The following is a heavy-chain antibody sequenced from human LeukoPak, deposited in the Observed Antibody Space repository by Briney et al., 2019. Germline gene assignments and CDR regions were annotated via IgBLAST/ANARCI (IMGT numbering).Heavy chain of an antibody. Sequence: GGSLRLSCAASGFTFSSYAMHWVRQAPGKGLEWVAVISYDGSNKYYADSVKGRFTISRDNSKNTLYLQMNSLRAEDTAVYYCARDRGSVGATAFGMDVWGQGTTVAVFS. D-gene: IGHD1-26*01. CDR1: GFTFSSYA. J-gene: IGHJ6*02. V-gene: IGHV3-30-3*01. CDR2: ISYDGSNK. CDR3: ARDRGSVGATAFGMDV.